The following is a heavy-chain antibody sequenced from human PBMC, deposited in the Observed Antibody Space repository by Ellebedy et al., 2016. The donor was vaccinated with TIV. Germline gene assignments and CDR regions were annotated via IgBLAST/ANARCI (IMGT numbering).Heavy chain of an antibody. CDR2: ISYDGNNK. Sequence: GGSLRLSXVASGFTFSSYAMYWVRQAPGKGLEWVAMISYDGNNKYYADSVKGRFTISRDNSKNTLYLKMNYLKPDDTAIYYCARNYDLWGGYYLKVDAFAIWGRGTKVTVSS. D-gene: IGHD3-3*01. V-gene: IGHV3-30-3*01. CDR3: ARNYDLWGGYYLKVDAFAI. J-gene: IGHJ3*02. CDR1: GFTFSSYA.